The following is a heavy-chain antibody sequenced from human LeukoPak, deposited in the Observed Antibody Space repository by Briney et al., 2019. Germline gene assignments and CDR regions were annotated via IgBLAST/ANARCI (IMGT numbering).Heavy chain of an antibody. CDR3: ARGYGADV. Sequence: LRHSRAVSGFTFSSCEMSRVRQAPGQGLVWVSRINSDGSNTTYADSVKGRFTVSRDNAMNTLYLQMHSLRAEDTALYFCARGYGADVWGKGTMVTVSS. V-gene: IGHV3-74*01. J-gene: IGHJ6*04. CDR2: INSDGSNT. CDR1: GFTFSSCE.